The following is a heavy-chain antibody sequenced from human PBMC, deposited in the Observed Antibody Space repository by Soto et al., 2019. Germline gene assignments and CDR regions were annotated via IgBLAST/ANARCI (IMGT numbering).Heavy chain of an antibody. CDR1: GFTFSSYV. CDR3: AKVPNYDFWSGPLMDV. Sequence: EVQLLESGGGLVQPGGSLRLSCAASGFTFSSYVMSWVRQAPGKGLEWVSAISGSGGTTYHADSVKGRFTISRDNSKNTLYLQMSSLRAEDTALYYCAKVPNYDFWSGPLMDVWGKGTTVTVSS. V-gene: IGHV3-23*01. D-gene: IGHD3-3*01. CDR2: ISGSGGTT. J-gene: IGHJ6*03.